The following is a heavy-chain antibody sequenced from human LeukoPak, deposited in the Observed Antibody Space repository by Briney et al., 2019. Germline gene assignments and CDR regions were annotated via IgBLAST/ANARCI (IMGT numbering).Heavy chain of an antibody. D-gene: IGHD3-3*01. CDR3: VSAAYDFWSGYYGT. V-gene: IGHV1-18*01. CDR2: ISAYNGNT. J-gene: IGHJ3*01. CDR1: GYTFTDND. Sequence: ASVKVSCKASGYTFTDNDINWVRQAPGQGLEWMGWISAYNGNTNYAQKLQGRVTMTTDTSTSTAYMELRSLRSDDTAVYYCVSAAYDFWSGYYGTWGQGTMVTVSS.